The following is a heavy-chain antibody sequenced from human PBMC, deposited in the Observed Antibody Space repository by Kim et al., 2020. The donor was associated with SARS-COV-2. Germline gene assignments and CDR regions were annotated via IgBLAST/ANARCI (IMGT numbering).Heavy chain of an antibody. CDR3: ARESEGAVAPLHWFDP. D-gene: IGHD6-19*01. V-gene: IGHV6-1*01. Sequence: SVKSRITINPDTSKNQFSLQLNSVTPEDTAVYYCARESEGAVAPLHWFDPWGQGTLVTVSS. J-gene: IGHJ5*02.